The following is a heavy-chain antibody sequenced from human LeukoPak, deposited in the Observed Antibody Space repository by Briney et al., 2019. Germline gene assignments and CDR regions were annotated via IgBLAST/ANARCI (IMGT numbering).Heavy chain of an antibody. V-gene: IGHV3-66*02. Sequence: PGGSLRLSCAAYGFTVSSNYMSWVRQAPGKGLEWVSVIYSGGSTYYADSVKGRFTISRDNSKNTLYLQMNSLRAEDTAVYYCAREGVDILTGYYPHWGQGTLVTVSS. D-gene: IGHD3-9*01. J-gene: IGHJ4*02. CDR3: AREGVDILTGYYPH. CDR2: IYSGGST. CDR1: GFTVSSNY.